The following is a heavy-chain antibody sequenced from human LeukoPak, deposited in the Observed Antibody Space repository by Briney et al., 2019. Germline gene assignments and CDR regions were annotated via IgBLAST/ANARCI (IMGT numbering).Heavy chain of an antibody. Sequence: SETLSLTCTVSGGSISSNSFYWGWIRQPPGKGLEWIGSIYYSGNTFYNPSLKSRVTISVDTSKNQFSLKLSSVTAADTAVYYCAGVVTAIHTFDYWAQEPWSPSPQ. CDR1: GGSISSNSFY. CDR2: IYYSGNT. V-gene: IGHV4-39*01. CDR3: AGVVTAIHTFDY. D-gene: IGHD2-21*02. J-gene: IGHJ4*01.